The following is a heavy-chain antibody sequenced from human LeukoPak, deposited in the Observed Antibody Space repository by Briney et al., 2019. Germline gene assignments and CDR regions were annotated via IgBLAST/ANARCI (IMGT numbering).Heavy chain of an antibody. D-gene: IGHD5-18*01. CDR3: ATGVATAFTY. CDR1: GYTFTAYY. Sequence: GASVKVSCKASGYTFTAYYIHWVRQAPGQGLEWMAFINPNSGDTYSAPQFQGRVTMTRDTSISTASMELSWLSSDDMAVYYCATGVATAFTYWGQGTLVTVSS. CDR2: INPNSGDT. J-gene: IGHJ4*02. V-gene: IGHV1-2*02.